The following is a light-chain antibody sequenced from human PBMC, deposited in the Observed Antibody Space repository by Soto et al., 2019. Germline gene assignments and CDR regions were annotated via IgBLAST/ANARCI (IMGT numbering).Light chain of an antibody. J-gene: IGLJ3*02. V-gene: IGLV2-8*01. Sequence: QSALTQPPSASGSPGQSVTISCTGTSSDVGGYNYVSWYQQHPGKAPKLMIYEVSKRPSGVPDRFSGSKSGNTASLTVSGLQVEDEADYYCQSYDSSHWVFGGGTKVTVL. CDR1: SSDVGGYNY. CDR2: EVS. CDR3: QSYDSSHWV.